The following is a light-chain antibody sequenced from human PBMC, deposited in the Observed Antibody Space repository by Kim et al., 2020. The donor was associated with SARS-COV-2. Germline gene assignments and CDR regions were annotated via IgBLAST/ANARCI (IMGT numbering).Light chain of an antibody. Sequence: AIQMTQSPSSLSASVGDRVTITCRASQVIGADLNWYQQKSGKAPKLLIYGASSLETGFPSRFDGSGAGTDFTLTISNLQPEDVASYYCLQDSSYTYTFGQGTKLEI. CDR3: LQDSSYTYT. V-gene: IGKV1-6*01. CDR2: GAS. CDR1: QVIGAD. J-gene: IGKJ2*01.